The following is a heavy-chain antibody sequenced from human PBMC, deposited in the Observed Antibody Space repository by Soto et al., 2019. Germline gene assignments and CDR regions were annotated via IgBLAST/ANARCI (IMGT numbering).Heavy chain of an antibody. Sequence: SETLSLTCSVSGGSISSGGYYWNWIRQHPERGLEWIGYIYYSGNTVLNPSLTSRATISRDTSKNVFSLTLTSLTAADTAVYFCARASGGAVADFAYWGRGTLVAVSS. CDR2: IYYSGNT. J-gene: IGHJ4*02. D-gene: IGHD6-19*01. CDR3: ARASGGAVADFAY. V-gene: IGHV4-31*03. CDR1: GGSISSGGYY.